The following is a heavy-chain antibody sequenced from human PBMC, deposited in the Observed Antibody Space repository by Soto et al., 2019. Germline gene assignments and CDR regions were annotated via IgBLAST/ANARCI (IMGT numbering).Heavy chain of an antibody. CDR3: ARDRGPSSGYYPYWFDP. CDR2: IIPIFGTA. Sequence: GASVKVSCKASGGTFSSDAITWVRQATGQGLEWMGGIIPIFGTANYAQKFQGRVTITADESTSTAYMELSSLRSEDTAVYYCARDRGPSSGYYPYWFDPWGQGTLVTVSS. J-gene: IGHJ5*02. D-gene: IGHD3-22*01. V-gene: IGHV1-69*13. CDR1: GGTFSSDA.